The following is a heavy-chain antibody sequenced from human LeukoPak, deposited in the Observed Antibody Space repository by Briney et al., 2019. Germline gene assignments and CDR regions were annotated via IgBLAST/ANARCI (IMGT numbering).Heavy chain of an antibody. CDR1: GFTFSSYA. V-gene: IGHV3-23*01. Sequence: GGSLRLSCAASGFTFSSYAMSWVRQAPGKGLEWVSGISGSGGSTYYAGSVKGRFAISRDNSKNTLYLQMNSLRADDTAVYYCAKRYYYDSSGYYLPYWYFDLWGRGTLVTVSS. J-gene: IGHJ2*01. CDR3: AKRYYYDSSGYYLPYWYFDL. CDR2: ISGSGGST. D-gene: IGHD3-22*01.